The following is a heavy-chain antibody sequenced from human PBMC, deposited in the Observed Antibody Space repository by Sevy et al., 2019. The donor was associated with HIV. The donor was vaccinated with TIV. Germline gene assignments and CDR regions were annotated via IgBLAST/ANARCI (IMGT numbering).Heavy chain of an antibody. CDR1: GYTFTSQW. CDR2: FYPDNSDT. V-gene: IGHV5-51*01. CDR3: ASGRQIIVVRPDH. D-gene: IGHD6-6*01. Sequence: GESLKISCKGSGYTFTSQWIAWVRQMPGKGLEWMGIFYPDNSDTRYSPSFQGHVTISADKSISTAYLQWRSLKASDTAMYYCASGRQIIVVRPDHWGQGTLVTVSS. J-gene: IGHJ5*02.